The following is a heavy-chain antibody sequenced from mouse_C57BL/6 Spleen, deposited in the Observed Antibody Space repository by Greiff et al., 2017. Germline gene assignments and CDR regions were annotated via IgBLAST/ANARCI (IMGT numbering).Heavy chain of an antibody. Sequence: VHLVESGPGLVQPSQSLSITCTVSGFSLTSYGVHWVRQPPGKGLEWLGVIWSGGSTDYNAAFISRLSISKDNTQSQVFFKMNSLQADDTAIYYYAKPSTGNAMDYWGQGTSVTVSS. CDR2: IWSGGST. V-gene: IGHV2-4*01. D-gene: IGHD4-1*02. J-gene: IGHJ4*01. CDR3: AKPSTGNAMDY. CDR1: GFSLTSYG.